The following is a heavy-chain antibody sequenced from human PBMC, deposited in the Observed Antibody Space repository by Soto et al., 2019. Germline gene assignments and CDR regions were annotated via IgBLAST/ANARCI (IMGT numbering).Heavy chain of an antibody. CDR3: GLASKWELLGYFYGMDV. CDR1: GGTFNTFA. D-gene: IGHD1-26*01. V-gene: IGHV1-69*01. CDR2: VIPLFNTP. J-gene: IGHJ6*02. Sequence: QVQLVQSGAEVKKPGSSAKVSCKASGGTFNTFAFTWVRQAPGQGFEWMGGVIPLFNTPDYAQKFQGRVTITADESTSTVYLELSGLSSDDTAVYCWGLASKWELLGYFYGMDVWGQGTTVIVSS.